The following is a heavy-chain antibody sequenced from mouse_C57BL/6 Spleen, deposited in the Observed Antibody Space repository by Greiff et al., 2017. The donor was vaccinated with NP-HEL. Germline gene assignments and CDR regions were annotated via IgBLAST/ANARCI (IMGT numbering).Heavy chain of an antibody. CDR1: GYAFSSYW. CDR2: IYPGDGDT. Sequence: QVQLQQSGAELVKPGASVKISCKASGYAFSSYWMNWVKQRPGKGLEWIGQIYPGDGDTNYNGKFKGKATLTADKSSSTAYMQLSSLTSEDSAVYFCARPSAGDWYFDVWGTGTTVTVSS. J-gene: IGHJ1*03. CDR3: ARPSAGDWYFDV. D-gene: IGHD6-1*01. V-gene: IGHV1-80*01.